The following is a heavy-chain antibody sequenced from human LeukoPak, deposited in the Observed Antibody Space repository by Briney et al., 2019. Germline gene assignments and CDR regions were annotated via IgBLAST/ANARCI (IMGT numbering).Heavy chain of an antibody. D-gene: IGHD6-6*01. CDR2: IGSKANSYAT. CDR1: GFTFSGSA. V-gene: IGHV3-73*01. Sequence: PWGSLRLSCAASGFTFSGSAMHWVRQASGKGLEWVGRIGSKANSYATAYAASVKGRFTISRDDSKNTAYLQMNSLKTEDTAVYYCTRPPIEYSSSSGYDYWGQGTLVTVSS. CDR3: TRPPIEYSSSSGYDY. J-gene: IGHJ4*02.